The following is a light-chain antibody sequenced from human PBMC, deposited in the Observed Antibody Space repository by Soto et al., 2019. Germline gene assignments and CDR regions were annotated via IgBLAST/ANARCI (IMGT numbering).Light chain of an antibody. CDR1: TGEVTSGSF. V-gene: IGLV7-43*01. J-gene: IGLJ2*01. Sequence: QTVVTQEPSLTVSPGGTVTLTCASSTGEVTSGSFPNWIQQKPGQAPRSLIYNTNNKYSWTPARFSGSLLGGKAALTLSGVQPEDEADYYCLLYLSGHVRLFGGGTKLTVL. CDR3: LLYLSGHVRL. CDR2: NTN.